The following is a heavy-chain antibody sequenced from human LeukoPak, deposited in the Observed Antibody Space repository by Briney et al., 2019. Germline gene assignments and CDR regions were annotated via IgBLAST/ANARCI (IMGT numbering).Heavy chain of an antibody. V-gene: IGHV4-59*01. CDR1: GGSISRYY. J-gene: IGHJ3*02. Sequence: SETLSLTCTVSGGSISRYYWSWIRQPPGKGLEWIGYIYSSENTYYNPSLNSRVTISVDTSKNQLSLMLHSVTAADTAVYYCARELGSGFDIWGQGTVVTVSS. CDR3: ARELGSGFDI. D-gene: IGHD6-19*01. CDR2: IYSSENT.